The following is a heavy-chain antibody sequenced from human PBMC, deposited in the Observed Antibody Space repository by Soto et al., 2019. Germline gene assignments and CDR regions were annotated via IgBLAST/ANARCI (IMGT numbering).Heavy chain of an antibody. CDR3: AKEHYNSWSGMDY. V-gene: IGHV3-9*01. CDR2: INWDSGSI. J-gene: IGHJ4*02. CDR1: GFTFDDYA. Sequence: EVQLVESGGGLVQPGRSLRLSCAASGFTFDDYAMHWVRQAPGKGLEWVSRINWDSGSIGYADSVKGRFTISRDIAKNSLYLQNYSLRADDTAWDYCAKEHYNSWSGMDYGGQGSLVTVSS. D-gene: IGHD6-6*01.